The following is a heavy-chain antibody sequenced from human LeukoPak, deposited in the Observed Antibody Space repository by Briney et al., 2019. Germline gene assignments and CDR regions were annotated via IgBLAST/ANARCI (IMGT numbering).Heavy chain of an antibody. CDR3: ARNRYYYGSRSCGVPNWFDP. V-gene: IGHV4-39*01. J-gene: IGHJ5*02. CDR1: GGSISSSSYY. CDR2: IYYSGST. Sequence: PSETLSLTCTVSGGSISSSSYYWGWIRQPPGKGLEWIGSIYYSGSTYYNPSLKSRVTISVDTSKNQFSLKLSSVTAADTAVYYCARNRYYYGSRSCGVPNWFDPWGQGTLVTVSS. D-gene: IGHD3-10*01.